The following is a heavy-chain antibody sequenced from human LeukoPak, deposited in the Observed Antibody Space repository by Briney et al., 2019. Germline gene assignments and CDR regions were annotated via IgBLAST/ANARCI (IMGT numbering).Heavy chain of an antibody. V-gene: IGHV4-59*01. CDR3: ARGSVPYSSSWYHFDY. CDR2: IYYSGST. CDR1: GGSISSYY. J-gene: IGHJ4*02. D-gene: IGHD6-13*01. Sequence: PSETLSLTCTVSGGSISSYYWSWIRQPPGKGLDWIGYIYYSGSTNYNPSLKSRVTISVDTSKNQFSLKLSSVTAADTAVYYCARGSVPYSSSWYHFDYWGQGTLVTVSS.